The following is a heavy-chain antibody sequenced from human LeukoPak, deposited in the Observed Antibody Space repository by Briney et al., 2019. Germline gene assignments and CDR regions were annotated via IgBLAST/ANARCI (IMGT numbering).Heavy chain of an antibody. V-gene: IGHV4-61*05. Sequence: PSETLSLTCSVSGDSISRSIYFWGWLRQPPGKRLEWIGYIYYSGSTHYNPSLKSRVTISVDTSKNQFSLKLSSVTAADTAVYYCARGGYSSGWLNFDYWGQGTLVTVSS. CDR1: GDSISRSIYF. CDR2: IYYSGST. D-gene: IGHD6-19*01. J-gene: IGHJ4*02. CDR3: ARGGYSSGWLNFDY.